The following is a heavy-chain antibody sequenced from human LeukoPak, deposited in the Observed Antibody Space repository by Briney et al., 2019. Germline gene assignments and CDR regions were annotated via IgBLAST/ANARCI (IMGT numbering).Heavy chain of an antibody. CDR3: ARGRRGLPTAYYFDY. CDR2: INPSGGST. V-gene: IGHV1-46*01. J-gene: IGHJ4*02. CDR1: GYTFTSYY. D-gene: IGHD1-26*01. Sequence: GASVKGSCKASGYTFTSYYMHWVRQAPGQGLEWMGIINPSGGSTSYAQKFQGRVTMTRDTSTSTVYMELSSLRSEDTAVYYCARGRRGLPTAYYFDYWGQGTLVTVSS.